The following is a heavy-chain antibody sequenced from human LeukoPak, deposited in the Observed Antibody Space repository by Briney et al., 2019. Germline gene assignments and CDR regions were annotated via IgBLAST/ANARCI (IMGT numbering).Heavy chain of an antibody. V-gene: IGHV3-48*03. CDR3: ARVHPYYYGSGSYLMGYYYYGMDV. D-gene: IGHD3-10*01. CDR2: ISGSGITI. Sequence: GGSLRLSCAASGFTFSSYEMNWVRQAPGKGLEWVSYISGSGITIYYADSVKGRFTISRDSAKNSLYLQMNSLRAEDTAVYYCARVHPYYYGSGSYLMGYYYYGMDVWGQGTTVTVSS. J-gene: IGHJ6*02. CDR1: GFTFSSYE.